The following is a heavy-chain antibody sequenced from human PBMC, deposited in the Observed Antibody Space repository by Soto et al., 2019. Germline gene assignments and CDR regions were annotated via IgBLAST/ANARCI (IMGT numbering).Heavy chain of an antibody. CDR1: GGIFGSYA. Sequence: GXSVKVSFNTSGGIFGSYAISWVRHSPGQGLEWMGGIIPIFSTPNYAQKFQGRVTITADESTSTAYMELSSLRSEDTAVYYCARPIQYYFDTSAQSAWFDPWGQGTLVTVSS. CDR2: IIPIFSTP. V-gene: IGHV1-69*01. CDR3: ARPIQYYFDTSAQSAWFDP. J-gene: IGHJ5*02. D-gene: IGHD3-22*01.